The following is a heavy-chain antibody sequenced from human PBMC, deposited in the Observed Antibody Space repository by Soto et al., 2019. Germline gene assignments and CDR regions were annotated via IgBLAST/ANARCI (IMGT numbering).Heavy chain of an antibody. Sequence: ASVKVSCKASGYTFTSYYMHWVRQAPGQGLEWMGIINPSGGSTSYAQKFQGRVTMTRDTSTSTVYMELSSLRSEDTAVYYCARDPPDYSNYEGLGVPIHYYYYYGMDVWGQGTTVTVSS. CDR1: GYTFTSYY. J-gene: IGHJ6*02. CDR3: ARDPPDYSNYEGLGVPIHYYYYYGMDV. V-gene: IGHV1-46*01. CDR2: INPSGGST. D-gene: IGHD4-4*01.